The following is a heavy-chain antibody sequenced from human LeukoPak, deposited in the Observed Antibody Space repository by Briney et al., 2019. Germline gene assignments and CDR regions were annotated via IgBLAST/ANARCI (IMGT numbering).Heavy chain of an antibody. Sequence: SETLSLTCTVSGGSISSGDYYWSWIRQHPGKGLEWIGYIYYSGSTYYNPSLKSRVTISVDTSKNQFSLKLSSVTAADTAVYYCARDDALDAFDIWGQGTMVTVSS. CDR1: GGSISSGDYY. CDR3: ARDDALDAFDI. J-gene: IGHJ3*02. V-gene: IGHV4-30-4*08. CDR2: IYYSGST.